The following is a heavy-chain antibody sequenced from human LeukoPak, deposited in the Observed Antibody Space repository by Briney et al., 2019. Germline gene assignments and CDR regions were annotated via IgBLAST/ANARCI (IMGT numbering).Heavy chain of an antibody. V-gene: IGHV4-39*01. CDR3: ARGCNYYGSGSYYRKPFDY. CDR1: GGSISSSSYY. D-gene: IGHD3-10*01. CDR2: IYYSGST. Sequence: SETLSLTCTVSGGSISSSSYYCGWIRQPPGKGLEWIGSIYYSGSTYYNPSLKSRVTISVDTSKNQFSLKLSSVTAADTAVYYCARGCNYYGSGSYYRKPFDYWGQGTLVTVSS. J-gene: IGHJ4*02.